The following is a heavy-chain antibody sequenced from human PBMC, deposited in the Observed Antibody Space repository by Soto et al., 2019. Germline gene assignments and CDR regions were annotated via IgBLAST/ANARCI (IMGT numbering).Heavy chain of an antibody. V-gene: IGHV1-3*01. J-gene: IGHJ5*02. CDR2: INPVNGNT. D-gene: IGHD6-13*01. CDR1: GYTFTTYT. Sequence: QVQLVQSGAEVKKPGASVMLSCKASGYTFTTYTMNWVRQAPGQRLEWMGWINPVNGNTKSSQKFQDRVIITRDTSASTADKELRSLRSEDTAVDYCARGIATGQRDPGGQGTLVIVSS. CDR3: ARGIATGQRDP.